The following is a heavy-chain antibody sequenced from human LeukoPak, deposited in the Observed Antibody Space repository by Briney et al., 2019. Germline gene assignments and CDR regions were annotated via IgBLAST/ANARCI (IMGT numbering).Heavy chain of an antibody. CDR2: INHSGST. CDR3: ARGGYCSGGSCYSGKCDY. J-gene: IGHJ4*02. Sequence: SETLSLTCAVYGGSFSGYYWSCIRQPPGKGLEWIGEINHSGSTNYNPSLKSRVTISVDTSKNQFSLKLSSVTAADTAVYYCARGGYCSGGSCYSGKCDYWGQGTLVTVSS. CDR1: GGSFSGYY. D-gene: IGHD2-15*01. V-gene: IGHV4-34*01.